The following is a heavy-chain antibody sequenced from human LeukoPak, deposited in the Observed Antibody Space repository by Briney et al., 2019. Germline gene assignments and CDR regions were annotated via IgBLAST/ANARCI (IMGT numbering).Heavy chain of an antibody. J-gene: IGHJ4*02. Sequence: SQTLSLTCTVSGGPISSGGYYWSWIRQHPGKGLEWIGYIYYSGSTYYNPSLKSRVTISVDTSKNQFSLKLSSVTAADTAVYYCAREDRRDGYNTFDYWGQGTLVTVSS. CDR1: GGPISSGGYY. D-gene: IGHD5-24*01. CDR2: IYYSGST. V-gene: IGHV4-31*03. CDR3: AREDRRDGYNTFDY.